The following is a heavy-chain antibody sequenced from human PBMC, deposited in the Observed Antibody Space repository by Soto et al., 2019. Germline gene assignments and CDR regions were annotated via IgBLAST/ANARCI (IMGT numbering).Heavy chain of an antibody. CDR2: IKSKTDGGTT. V-gene: IGHV3-15*01. CDR1: GFTFNAAW. D-gene: IGHD6-13*01. J-gene: IGHJ4*02. Sequence: VQLVESGGNLVKPGGSLRLSCAASGFTFNAAWMSWVRQAPWKGLEWVGRIKSKTDGGTTDFAAPVKGRFTISRDDSKNTVYLQMNSLKIEDTAVYYCTTGLAAAGTNYWGQGTLVTVSS. CDR3: TTGLAAAGTNY.